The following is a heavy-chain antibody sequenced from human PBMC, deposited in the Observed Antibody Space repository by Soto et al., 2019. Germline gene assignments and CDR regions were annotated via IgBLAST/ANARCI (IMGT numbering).Heavy chain of an antibody. CDR2: ISGSGGST. CDR1: GFTFSSYA. D-gene: IGHD1-26*01. Sequence: EVQLLESGGGLVQPGGSLRLSCAASGFTFSSYAMSWVRQAPGKGLEWVSAISGSGGSTYYADSVKGRFTISRDNFKNTLYLQMNSLRAEDTAVYYCARPGGYNLYYFDYWGQGTLVTVSS. V-gene: IGHV3-23*01. CDR3: ARPGGYNLYYFDY. J-gene: IGHJ4*02.